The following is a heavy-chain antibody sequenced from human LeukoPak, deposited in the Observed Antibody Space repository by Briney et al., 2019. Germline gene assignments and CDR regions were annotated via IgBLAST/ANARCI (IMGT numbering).Heavy chain of an antibody. Sequence: GGSLRLSCAASGFIFGDYAMQWVRQVPGKGLEWTSLVSGDGGDTYYAGSVKGRFIISRDNRKNSLSLHMDGLRPEDTALYYCVKASYHCLYVMDVWGQGTTVTVSS. V-gene: IGHV3-43*02. CDR3: VKASYHCLYVMDV. J-gene: IGHJ6*02. D-gene: IGHD2/OR15-2a*01. CDR1: GFIFGDYA. CDR2: VSGDGGDT.